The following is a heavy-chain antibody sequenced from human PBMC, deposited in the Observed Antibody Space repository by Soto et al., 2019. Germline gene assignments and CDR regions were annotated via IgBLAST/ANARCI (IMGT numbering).Heavy chain of an antibody. CDR3: TRKLGYCSGGSCYNDAFDI. CDR1: GGTFSSYT. CDR2: IIPILGIA. J-gene: IGHJ3*02. Sequence: QVQLVQSGAEVKKPGSSVKVSCKASGGTFSSYTISWVRQAPGQGLEWMGRIIPILGIANYAQKFQGRVTITADKSTSTAYMELSSLRAEDTDVYYCTRKLGYCSGGSCYNDAFDIWGQGTMVTVSS. D-gene: IGHD2-15*01. V-gene: IGHV1-69*02.